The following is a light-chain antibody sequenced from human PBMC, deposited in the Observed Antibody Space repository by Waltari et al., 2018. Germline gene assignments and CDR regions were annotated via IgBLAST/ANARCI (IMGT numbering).Light chain of an antibody. CDR3: QHYNNLPYT. V-gene: IGKV1-33*01. J-gene: IGKJ2*01. CDR1: KDIRKN. CDR2: DAS. Sequence: TCRASKDIRKNLSWFQDRPGKAPKLLIYDASNLEAGVPSRFSGTGSGTDFSLTISSLQPEDSATYYCQHYNNLPYTFSRGTKLQIK.